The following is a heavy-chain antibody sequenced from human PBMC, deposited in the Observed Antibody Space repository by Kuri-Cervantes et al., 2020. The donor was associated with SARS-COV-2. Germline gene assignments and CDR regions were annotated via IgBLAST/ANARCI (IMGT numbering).Heavy chain of an antibody. J-gene: IGHJ6*02. D-gene: IGHD2-8*01. CDR3: AKTWSNAGLYYGMDV. V-gene: IGHV3-9*01. Sequence: SLKISCAASGFTFSSYWMSWVRQAPGKGLEWVSCISWNSGNIGYADSVKGRFTISRDNSKNSLYLQMDSLRAEDSALYYCAKTWSNAGLYYGMDVWGQGTMVTVSS. CDR1: GFTFSSYW. CDR2: ISWNSGNI.